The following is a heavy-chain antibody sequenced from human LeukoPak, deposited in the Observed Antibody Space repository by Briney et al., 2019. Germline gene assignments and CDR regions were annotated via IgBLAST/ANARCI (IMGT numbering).Heavy chain of an antibody. CDR1: GGSFNGYY. CDR2: INHIGTT. Sequence: NPSETLSLTCNVSGGSFNGYYWTWIRQPPGKGLEWIAEINHIGTTNHNPSLKSRVSVSTDTSKNQFFLRLTPVTAADTALYYCARLVVTAPQNHYYMDVWGEGTTVTVSS. V-gene: IGHV4-34*01. CDR3: ARLVVTAPQNHYYMDV. D-gene: IGHD2-21*02. J-gene: IGHJ6*03.